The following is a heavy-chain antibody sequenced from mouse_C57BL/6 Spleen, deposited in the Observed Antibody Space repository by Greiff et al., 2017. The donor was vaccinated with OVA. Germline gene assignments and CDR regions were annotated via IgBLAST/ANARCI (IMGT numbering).Heavy chain of an antibody. Sequence: VHVKQSGAELMKPGASVKLSCKATGYTFTGYWIEWVKQRPGHGLEWIGEILPGSGSTSYNEKFKGKATLTADTSSNTAYMQLSSLTTEDAAIYCCSGSGCPDFDYWGQGTTLTVSS. D-gene: IGHD3-1*01. CDR2: ILPGSGST. J-gene: IGHJ2*01. V-gene: IGHV1-9*01. CDR1: GYTFTGYW. CDR3: SGSGCPDFDY.